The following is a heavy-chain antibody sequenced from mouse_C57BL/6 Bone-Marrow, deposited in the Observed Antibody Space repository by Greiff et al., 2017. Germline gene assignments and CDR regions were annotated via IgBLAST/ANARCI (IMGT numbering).Heavy chain of an antibody. CDR3: ARGYDYDDAMDY. D-gene: IGHD2-4*01. V-gene: IGHV1-39*01. Sequence: QLKESGPELVKPGASVTISCKASGYSFTDYNMNWVKQSNGKSLEWIGVINPNYGTTSYNQKFKGKATLTVDQSSSTAYMQLNSLTSEDSAVYYCARGYDYDDAMDYWGQGTSVTVSS. CDR1: GYSFTDYN. CDR2: INPNYGTT. J-gene: IGHJ4*01.